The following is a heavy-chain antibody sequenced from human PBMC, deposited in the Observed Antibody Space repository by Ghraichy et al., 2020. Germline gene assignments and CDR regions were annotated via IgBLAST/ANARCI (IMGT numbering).Heavy chain of an antibody. J-gene: IGHJ2*01. D-gene: IGHD6-19*01. CDR3: ARETAVPGVWYFDL. CDR1: GFTFNDYD. Sequence: GALRLSCAASGFTFNDYDFHWVRQVTGKGLEWVSGLGPSGGPAYAASVKGRFTISRENGKNSVYLQMNSLGAGDTAVYYCARETAVPGVWYFDLWGRGTLVTVSS. V-gene: IGHV3-13*05. CDR2: LGPSGGP.